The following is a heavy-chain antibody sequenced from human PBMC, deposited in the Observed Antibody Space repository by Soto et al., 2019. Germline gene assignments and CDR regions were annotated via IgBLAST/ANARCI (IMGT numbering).Heavy chain of an antibody. Sequence: EVQLVESGGGLVQPGESLRVSCAASGFTFSSYWMHWVRQAPGKGLEWVSRLNSDGSSTTYADSVKGRFTISRDNAKNTLYLQMNSLRAEDTAVYYCARGHYHDMDVWGLGTTVTVSS. V-gene: IGHV3-74*01. CDR2: LNSDGSST. CDR1: GFTFSSYW. J-gene: IGHJ6*02. CDR3: ARGHYHDMDV.